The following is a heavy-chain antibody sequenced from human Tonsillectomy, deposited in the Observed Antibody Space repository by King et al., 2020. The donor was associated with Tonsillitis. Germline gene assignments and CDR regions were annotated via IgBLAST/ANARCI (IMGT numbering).Heavy chain of an antibody. CDR2: ISYDGSNK. D-gene: IGHD7-27*01. J-gene: IGHJ4*02. Sequence: VQLVESGGGVVQPGRSLRLSCAASGFTFSSYGMHWVRQAPGKGLEWVAVISYDGSNKYYADSVKGRFTISRDNSKNTLYLQMNSVRAEDTAVYYCGGLTGFDYWGQGTLVTVSS. V-gene: IGHV3-33*05. CDR1: GFTFSSYG. CDR3: GGLTGFDY.